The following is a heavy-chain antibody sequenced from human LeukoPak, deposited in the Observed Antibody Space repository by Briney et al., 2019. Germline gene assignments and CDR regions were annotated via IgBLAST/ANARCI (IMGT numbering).Heavy chain of an antibody. CDR2: INPTGDYS. V-gene: IGHV1-46*01. CDR1: GYTFTNYY. CDR3: ARDDGDYLAAFDY. Sequence: PRASVKVSCKASGYTFTNYYIHWVRQAPGQGPEWVGVINPTGDYSNYAQMFHGRVTLTRDMSTSTVSMEMSRLRSEDTAVYYCARDDGDYLAAFDYWGQGTLVTVSS. D-gene: IGHD4-17*01. J-gene: IGHJ4*02.